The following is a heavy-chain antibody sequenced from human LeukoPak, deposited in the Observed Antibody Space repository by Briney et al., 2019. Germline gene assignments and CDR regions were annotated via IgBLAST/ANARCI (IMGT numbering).Heavy chain of an antibody. Sequence: GGSLRLSCAASGFTFSSYGMHWVRQAPGKGLEWVSSISGSSTYIYYSDSLKGRFTISRDNAKNSLYLQMNSLRAEDTAVYYCARDPALYYGSGSSTNDAFDIWGQGTMVTVSS. CDR3: ARDPALYYGSGSSTNDAFDI. CDR1: GFTFSSYG. D-gene: IGHD3-10*01. V-gene: IGHV3-21*01. J-gene: IGHJ3*02. CDR2: ISGSSTYI.